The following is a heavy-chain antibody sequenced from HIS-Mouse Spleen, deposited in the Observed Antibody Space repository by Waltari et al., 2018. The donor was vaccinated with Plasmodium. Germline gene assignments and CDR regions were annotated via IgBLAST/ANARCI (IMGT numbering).Heavy chain of an antibody. D-gene: IGHD6-13*01. CDR3: ARSIAATVTFYFDY. CDR1: GGSLSSGGYY. CDR2: IYYSGST. Sequence: QVQLQESGPGLVKPSQTLSLNCTLSGGSLSSGGYYWSWIRQHPGKGLEWIGYIYYSGSTYYNPSLKSRVTISVDTSKNQFSLKLSSVTAADTAVYYCARSIAATVTFYFDYWGQGTLVTVSS. J-gene: IGHJ4*02. V-gene: IGHV4-31*03.